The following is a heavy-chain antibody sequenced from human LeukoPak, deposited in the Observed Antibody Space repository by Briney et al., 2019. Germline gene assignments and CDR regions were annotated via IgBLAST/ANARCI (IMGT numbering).Heavy chain of an antibody. CDR2: IYSGGST. CDR1: GLTVSSNY. V-gene: IGHV3-66*01. CDR3: AIMYGSGSYYFDY. D-gene: IGHD3-10*01. J-gene: IGHJ4*02. Sequence: PGGSLRLSCAASGLTVSSNYTSWVRQAPGKGLEWVSVIYSGGSTYYADSVKGRFTISRDNSKNTLYLQMNSLRAEDTAVYYCAIMYGSGSYYFDYWGQGTLVTVSS.